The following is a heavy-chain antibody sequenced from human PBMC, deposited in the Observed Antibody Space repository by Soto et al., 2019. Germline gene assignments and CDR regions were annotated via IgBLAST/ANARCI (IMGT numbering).Heavy chain of an antibody. CDR3: AKPVVVVAATIDAFDI. Sequence: QLQLQESGPGLVKPSETLSLTCTVSGRSISSSSYYWGWIRQPPGKGLEWIGSIYYSGSTYYNPSLKSRVTISVDTSKNQFSLKLSSVTAADTAVYYCAKPVVVVAATIDAFDIWGQGTMVTVSS. CDR1: GRSISSSSYY. V-gene: IGHV4-39*01. CDR2: IYYSGST. J-gene: IGHJ3*02. D-gene: IGHD2-15*01.